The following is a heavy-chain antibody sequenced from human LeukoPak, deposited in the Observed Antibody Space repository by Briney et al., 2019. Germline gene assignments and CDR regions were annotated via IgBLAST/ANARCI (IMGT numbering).Heavy chain of an antibody. D-gene: IGHD3-9*01. Sequence: GGSLRLSCAASGFTFSSYAMTWVRQAPGKGLEWVSTISGSGGSTYYADSVKGRFTISRDNSKDTTYLQMNSLRAEDTAVYHCATAGSTGYPLWGQGTLVTVSS. CDR1: GFTFSSYA. J-gene: IGHJ4*02. CDR3: ATAGSTGYPL. CDR2: ISGSGGST. V-gene: IGHV3-23*01.